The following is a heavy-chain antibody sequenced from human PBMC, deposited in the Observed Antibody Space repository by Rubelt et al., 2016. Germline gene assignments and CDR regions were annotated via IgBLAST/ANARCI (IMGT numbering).Heavy chain of an antibody. J-gene: IGHJ4*02. D-gene: IGHD2-2*01. CDR3: ATGIVVVPAHVPSRDY. CDR1: GYTLTELS. Sequence: QVQLVQSGAEVKKPGASVKVSCKVSGYTLTELSMHWVRQAPGKGLEWMGGFDTEGGETIYAQKFQGRVTMTEGTSTDTAYMGLSSLRSEDTAVYYCATGIVVVPAHVPSRDYWGQGTLVTVSS. CDR2: FDTEGGET. V-gene: IGHV1-24*01.